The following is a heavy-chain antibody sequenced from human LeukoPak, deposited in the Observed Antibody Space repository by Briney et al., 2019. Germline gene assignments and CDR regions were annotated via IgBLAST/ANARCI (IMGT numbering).Heavy chain of an antibody. V-gene: IGHV1-24*01. Sequence: ASVKVSCKVSGYTLTELSMHWVRQAPGKGLEWMGGFDAEDGETIYAQKFQGRVTMTEDTSTDTAYMELSSLRSEDTAVYYCATEPKQFTNYYYGMDVWGQGTTVTVSS. CDR1: GYTLTELS. D-gene: IGHD6-19*01. J-gene: IGHJ6*02. CDR2: FDAEDGET. CDR3: ATEPKQFTNYYYGMDV.